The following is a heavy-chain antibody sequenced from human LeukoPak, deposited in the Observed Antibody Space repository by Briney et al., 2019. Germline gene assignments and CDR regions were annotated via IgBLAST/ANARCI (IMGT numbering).Heavy chain of an antibody. CDR3: AKCNTIFGVVEGWFDP. CDR1: GFTFSSYA. V-gene: IGHV3-23*01. Sequence: PGGSLRLSCAASGFTFSSYAMTWVRQAPGKGLEWVSAISGSGGGTYYADSVKGRFTISRDNSKNTLYLQMNSLRAEDTAVYYCAKCNTIFGVVEGWFDPWGQGTLVTVSS. D-gene: IGHD3-3*01. CDR2: ISGSGGGT. J-gene: IGHJ5*02.